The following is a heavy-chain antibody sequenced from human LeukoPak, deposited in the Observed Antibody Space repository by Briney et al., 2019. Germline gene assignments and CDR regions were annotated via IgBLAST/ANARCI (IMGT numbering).Heavy chain of an antibody. Sequence: ASVKVSCKASGGTFSSYAISWVRQAPGQGLEWMGRIIPILGIANYAQKFQGRVTITADKSTSTAYMELSSLRSEDTAVYYCARDGVVVAATSYNWFDPWGQGTLVTVSS. CDR1: GGTFSSYA. V-gene: IGHV1-69*04. CDR3: ARDGVVVAATSYNWFDP. CDR2: IIPILGIA. J-gene: IGHJ5*02. D-gene: IGHD2-15*01.